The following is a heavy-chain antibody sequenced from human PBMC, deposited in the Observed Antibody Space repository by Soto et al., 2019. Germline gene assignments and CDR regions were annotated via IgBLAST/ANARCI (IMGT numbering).Heavy chain of an antibody. D-gene: IGHD6-13*01. Sequence: SETLSLTCTVSGGSISSGGYYWSWIRQHPGKGLEWIGYIYYSGSTYYNPSLKSRVTISVDTSKNQFSLKLSSVTAADTAVYYCARDQGVEQQLVYNWFDPWGQGTLVTVSS. V-gene: IGHV4-31*03. CDR3: ARDQGVEQQLVYNWFDP. J-gene: IGHJ5*02. CDR1: GGSISSGGYY. CDR2: IYYSGST.